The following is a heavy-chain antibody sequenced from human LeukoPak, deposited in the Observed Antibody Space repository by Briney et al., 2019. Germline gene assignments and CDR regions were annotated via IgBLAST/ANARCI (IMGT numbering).Heavy chain of an antibody. V-gene: IGHV3-66*01. D-gene: IGHD3-10*01. CDR3: ARGTVTMVDY. Sequence: PGGSLRLSCAASGFTVSSNYMSWVRQAPGRGLEWVSVIYSGGGTYYADSVKGRFTISRDNSKNTLFLQMNSLRAGDTAVYYCARGTVTMVDYWGQGTLVTVSS. J-gene: IGHJ4*02. CDR2: IYSGGGT. CDR1: GFTVSSNY.